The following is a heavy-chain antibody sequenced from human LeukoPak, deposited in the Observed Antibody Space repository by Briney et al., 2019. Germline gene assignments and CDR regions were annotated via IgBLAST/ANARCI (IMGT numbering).Heavy chain of an antibody. Sequence: SETLSLTCAVYGGSFSGYYWSWIRQPPGKGLEWIGEINHSGSTNYNPSLKSRVTISVDTSKNRFSLKLSSVTAADTAVYYCARGTTVTFDYWGQGTLVTVSS. CDR1: GGSFSGYY. J-gene: IGHJ4*02. CDR3: ARGTTVTFDY. D-gene: IGHD4-17*01. CDR2: INHSGST. V-gene: IGHV4-34*01.